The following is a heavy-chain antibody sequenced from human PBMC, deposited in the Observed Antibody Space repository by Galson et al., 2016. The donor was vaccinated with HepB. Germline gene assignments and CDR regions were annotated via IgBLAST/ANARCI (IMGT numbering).Heavy chain of an antibody. D-gene: IGHD1-26*01. CDR3: AGSYRSTWPQDAFDV. Sequence: SLRLSCAASGFTVSTDFMSWVRQAPGKGLEWVSLIYTAGTTSYADSVKGRFTISRDGSKNRLYLQMNRLRDEDTAVYYCAGSYRSTWPQDAFDVWGQGTMVAVSS. CDR1: GFTVSTDF. J-gene: IGHJ3*01. V-gene: IGHV3-53*01. CDR2: IYTAGTT.